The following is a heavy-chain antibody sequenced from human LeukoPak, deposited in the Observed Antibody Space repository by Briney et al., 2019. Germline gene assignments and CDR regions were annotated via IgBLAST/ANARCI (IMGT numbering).Heavy chain of an antibody. Sequence: KPSETLSLTCAVSGGSISSSSYYWGWIRQPPGKGLEWIGSIYYSGSTYYNPSLKSRVTISVDTSKNQFSLKLSSVTAADTAVYYCARHGKALLWFGDRSWFDPWGQGTLVTVSS. CDR1: GGSISSSSYY. J-gene: IGHJ5*02. CDR3: ARHGKALLWFGDRSWFDP. D-gene: IGHD3-10*01. CDR2: IYYSGST. V-gene: IGHV4-39*01.